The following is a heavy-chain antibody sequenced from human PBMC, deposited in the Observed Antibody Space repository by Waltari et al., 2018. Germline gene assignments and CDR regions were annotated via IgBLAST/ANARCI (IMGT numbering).Heavy chain of an antibody. CDR2: ISSSSSYI. CDR1: GFTFSSYS. V-gene: IGHV3-21*01. Sequence: EVQLVESGGGLVKPGGSLRLSCAASGFTFSSYSMNWVRQAPGKGREGVSSISSSSSYIDYADSVKGRFTIARDNAKNSLYLKMNSLRAEDTAVYYCARGWSGYSYGYGYWGQGTLVTVSS. J-gene: IGHJ4*02. D-gene: IGHD5-18*01. CDR3: ARGWSGYSYGYGY.